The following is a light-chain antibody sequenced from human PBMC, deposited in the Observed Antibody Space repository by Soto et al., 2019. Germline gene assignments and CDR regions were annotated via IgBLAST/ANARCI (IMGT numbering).Light chain of an antibody. CDR3: QQSYSTPIT. CDR1: QSMSNY. V-gene: IGKV1-39*01. J-gene: IGKJ5*01. Sequence: DIQMTQSPSSLSASVGDRVTITCRASQSMSNYLHWYQQKPGKAPKLLIYAASSLQSGVPSRFSGSGSGTDFTLTISSLQPEDFATYYCQQSYSTPITFGQGTRLEIK. CDR2: AAS.